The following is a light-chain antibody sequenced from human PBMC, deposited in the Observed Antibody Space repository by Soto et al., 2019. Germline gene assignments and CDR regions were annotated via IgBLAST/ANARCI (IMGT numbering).Light chain of an antibody. CDR1: QSVSSN. V-gene: IGKV3-15*01. CDR2: GAS. Sequence: EIVMTQSPATLSVSPGATAPLSCRASQSVSSNVAWYQQKPGQAPGLLIYGASTRATDIPPRFSGSGSGTEFTLTITSLQSEDIAVYFCQQYKNWPPLTFGGGTKVDIK. CDR3: QQYKNWPPLT. J-gene: IGKJ4*01.